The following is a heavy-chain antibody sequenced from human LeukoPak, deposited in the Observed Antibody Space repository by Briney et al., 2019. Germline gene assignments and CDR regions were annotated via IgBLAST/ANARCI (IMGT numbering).Heavy chain of an antibody. CDR1: GYTFTGYY. J-gene: IGHJ4*02. Sequence: ASVKVSCEASGYTFTGYYMHWVRQAPGQGLEWMGWINPNSGGTNYAQKFRGRVTMTRDTSISTAYMELSRLRSDDTAVYYCARAVAWLNPDYWGQGTLVTVSS. D-gene: IGHD5-12*01. CDR3: ARAVAWLNPDY. CDR2: INPNSGGT. V-gene: IGHV1-2*02.